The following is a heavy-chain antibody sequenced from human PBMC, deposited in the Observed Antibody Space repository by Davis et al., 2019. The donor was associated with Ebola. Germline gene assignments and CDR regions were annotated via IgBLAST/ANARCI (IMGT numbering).Heavy chain of an antibody. V-gene: IGHV4-59*08. J-gene: IGHJ4*02. CDR1: GGSISSYY. CDR2: IYYSGST. CDR3: ARQIAYYYDSSGYYSPNYFDY. Sequence: SETLSLTCTVSGGSISSYYWSWIRQPPGKGLEWIGYIYYSGSTNYNPSLKSRVTISVDTSKNQFSLKLSSVTAADTAVYYCARQIAYYYDSSGYYSPNYFDYWGQGTLVTVSS. D-gene: IGHD3-22*01.